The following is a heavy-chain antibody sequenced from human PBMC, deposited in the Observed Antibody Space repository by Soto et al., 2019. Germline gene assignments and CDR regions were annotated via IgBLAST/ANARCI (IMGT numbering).Heavy chain of an antibody. V-gene: IGHV1-46*01. Sequence: ASVKVSCKASGYTFTSYYMHWVRQAPGQGLEWMGIINPSGGSTSYAQKFQGRVTMTRDTSTSTVYLELSSLTSEDTAVYYCARVLEAAPFPRWFDPWGQGTLVTVSS. D-gene: IGHD6-13*01. CDR1: GYTFTSYY. CDR3: ARVLEAAPFPRWFDP. CDR2: INPSGGST. J-gene: IGHJ5*02.